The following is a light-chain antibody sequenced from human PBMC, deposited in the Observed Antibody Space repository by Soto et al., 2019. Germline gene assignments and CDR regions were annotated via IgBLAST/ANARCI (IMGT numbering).Light chain of an antibody. J-gene: IGLJ2*01. Sequence: QSVLTQPPSASGTPGQMVTISCSGSSSNIGSNYVYWYQQLPGTAPKLLIHRNNKRSSGVPDRFSGSKSGTSASLAISGLRSQDEADYYCEAWADSLRAVVFGGGNQLTVL. CDR1: SSNIGSNY. V-gene: IGLV1-47*01. CDR2: RNN. CDR3: EAWADSLRAVV.